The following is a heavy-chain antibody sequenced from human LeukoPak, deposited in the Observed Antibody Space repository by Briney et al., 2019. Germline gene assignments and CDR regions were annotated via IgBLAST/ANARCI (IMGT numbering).Heavy chain of an antibody. CDR3: IRHTGDY. Sequence: GGSLRLSCAASGFTFSASAMHWVRQTSGKGLEWVGRIRSKDKNYATAYAASATGRFTISRDDSKNTAYLQMNSLKTEDTAVYYCIRHTGDYWGQGTLVTVSS. J-gene: IGHJ4*02. CDR2: IRSKDKNYAT. CDR1: GFTFSASA. D-gene: IGHD4-11*01. V-gene: IGHV3-73*01.